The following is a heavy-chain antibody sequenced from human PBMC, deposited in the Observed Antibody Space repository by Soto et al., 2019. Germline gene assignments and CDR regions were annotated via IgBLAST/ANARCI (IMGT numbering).Heavy chain of an antibody. CDR1: GFTFSNYH. V-gene: IGHV3-30-3*01. Sequence: QVQLLESGGGVVQPGRSLRLSCAASGFTFSNYHMHWVRQAPGKGLQWVTFILYDGSHKDYADSVKGRFTISRDNSKNTLYLQLNSLRTEDTAVYYCVRDASGNYLGRDSWYFDVWGRGTLVTVSS. J-gene: IGHJ2*01. CDR3: VRDASGNYLGRDSWYFDV. CDR2: ILYDGSHK. D-gene: IGHD1-7*01.